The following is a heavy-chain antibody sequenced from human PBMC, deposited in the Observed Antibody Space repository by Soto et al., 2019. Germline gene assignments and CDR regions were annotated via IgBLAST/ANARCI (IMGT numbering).Heavy chain of an antibody. CDR2: IFYSGST. Sequence: QVQLQESGPGLVKPSETLSLTCTVSGGSISSYYWSWIRQPPGKGLEWIGFIFYSGSTSYNPSLKSRVTISIDTSEYQFSLKLNSVTAAVTVVYYCASMIGDPVLSFDSWGQGTLVAVSS. CDR1: GGSISSYY. D-gene: IGHD3-10*02. V-gene: IGHV4-59*01. CDR3: ASMIGDPVLSFDS. J-gene: IGHJ5*01.